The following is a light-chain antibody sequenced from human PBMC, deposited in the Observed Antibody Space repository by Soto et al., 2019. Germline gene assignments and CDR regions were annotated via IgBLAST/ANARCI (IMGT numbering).Light chain of an antibody. V-gene: IGKV1-5*03. J-gene: IGKJ1*01. CDR1: QSISSW. CDR2: KAS. CDR3: SQYNRYLT. Sequence: EIQVRQYTSTLSASVGDRVTITCRASQSISSWLAWYQQKPGKAPKLLIYKASSLESGVTSRFSGSGSGTEFTLTLGSLEVSAFATYHSSQYNRYLTFGQGTKVDIK.